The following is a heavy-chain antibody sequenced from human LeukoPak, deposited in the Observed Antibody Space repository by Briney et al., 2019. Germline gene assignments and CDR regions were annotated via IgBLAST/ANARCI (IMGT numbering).Heavy chain of an antibody. D-gene: IGHD3-10*01. CDR3: ARVPYYYGSRSYKGWFDP. Sequence: ASVKVSCKASGGTFSSYAISWVRQAPGQGLEWMGGIIPIFGTANYAQKFQGRVTITADESTSTAYMELSSLRSEDTAVYYCARVPYYYGSRSYKGWFDPWGQGTLVTVSS. J-gene: IGHJ5*02. CDR1: GGTFSSYA. V-gene: IGHV1-69*01. CDR2: IIPIFGTA.